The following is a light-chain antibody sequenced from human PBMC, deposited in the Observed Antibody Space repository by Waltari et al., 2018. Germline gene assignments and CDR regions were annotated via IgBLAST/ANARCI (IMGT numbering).Light chain of an antibody. Sequence: DIVVTQSPLSLPVTPGEPASISCRSSQSLLHRNGNNYLDWSLQKPGHSPQLLIYLGSSRASGVPDRFCGSGSGTDFTLRISRVEAEDVGVYYCMQSLQALWTFGPGTKLEI. CDR2: LGS. V-gene: IGKV2-28*01. J-gene: IGKJ1*01. CDR1: QSLLHRNGNNY. CDR3: MQSLQALWT.